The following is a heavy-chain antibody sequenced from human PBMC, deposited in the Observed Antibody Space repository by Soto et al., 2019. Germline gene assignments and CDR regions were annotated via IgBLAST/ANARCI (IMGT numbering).Heavy chain of an antibody. CDR2: VSSSGTYI. J-gene: IGHJ4*02. Sequence: GGSLRLSCAASGFPFSSYSMIWVRQAPGKGLEWVSSVSSSGTYIYYADSVKGRFTISRDNAKNSLYLQMNSLRAEDTAVYYCARGASPAASHLLDYWGQGTLVTVSS. CDR1: GFPFSSYS. CDR3: ARGASPAASHLLDY. V-gene: IGHV3-21*01. D-gene: IGHD2-2*01.